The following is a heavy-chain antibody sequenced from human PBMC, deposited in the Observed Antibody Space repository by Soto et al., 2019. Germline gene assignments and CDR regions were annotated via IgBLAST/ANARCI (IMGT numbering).Heavy chain of an antibody. CDR2: ISAYNGNT. CDR3: ARDLAAAIFSWFAP. J-gene: IGHJ5*02. V-gene: IGHV1-18*01. D-gene: IGHD2-2*01. Sequence: ASVKVSCKASGYTFTSYGISWVRQAPGQGLEWMGWISAYNGNTNYAQKLQGRVTMTTDTSTSTAYMELRSLRSDDTAVYYCARDLAAAIFSWFAPWGQGTLVTVSS. CDR1: GYTFTSYG.